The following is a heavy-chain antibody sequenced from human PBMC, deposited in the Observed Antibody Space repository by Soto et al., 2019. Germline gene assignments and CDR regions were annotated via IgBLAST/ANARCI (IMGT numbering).Heavy chain of an antibody. CDR3: ARVDCSATNCYSGANDY. CDR2: TYSRSKWYN. V-gene: IGHV6-1*01. CDR1: GDGVYSDSAP. Sequence: SQTLSLTCVISGDGVYSDSAPWNRIRQSPSRGLEWLGRTYSRSKWYNDYAVSVKSRITINPDTSKNQVSLQLNSVTPDDTAVYYCARVDCSATNCYSGANDYWGQGTLVTVSS. J-gene: IGHJ4*02. D-gene: IGHD2-2*01.